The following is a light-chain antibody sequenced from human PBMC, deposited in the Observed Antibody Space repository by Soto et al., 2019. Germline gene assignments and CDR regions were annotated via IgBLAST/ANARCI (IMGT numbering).Light chain of an antibody. CDR2: EVI. CDR3: SSYTSSSPLEV. V-gene: IGLV2-14*01. J-gene: IGLJ3*02. Sequence: QSALTQPASASGSPGQSITISCTGTSSDIGTYDYVSWYQQHPGKAPKLMIYEVINRPSGISNRFSGSKSGNTASLTISGLQAEDEVYYYCSSYTSSSPLEVFGGGTKVTVL. CDR1: SSDIGTYDY.